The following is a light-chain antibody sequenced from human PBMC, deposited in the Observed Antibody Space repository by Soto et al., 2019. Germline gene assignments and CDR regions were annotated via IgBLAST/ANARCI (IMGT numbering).Light chain of an antibody. CDR2: EGN. Sequence: QSVLTQPASVSGSPGQSIAISCTRTSSDVGSSNLLSWYQQYPGKAPKLIIYEGNRRPSGISGRFSGSMSGNTASLTISGLQAEDEAEYYCCSFARAYTSYVFGTGTKLTVL. CDR3: CSFARAYTSYV. J-gene: IGLJ1*01. CDR1: SSDVGSSNL. V-gene: IGLV2-23*01.